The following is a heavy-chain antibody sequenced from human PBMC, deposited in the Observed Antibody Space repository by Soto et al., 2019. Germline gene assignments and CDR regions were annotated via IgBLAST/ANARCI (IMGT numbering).Heavy chain of an antibody. J-gene: IGHJ4*02. CDR3: ARGGNGSGSYYFDY. Sequence: GGSLRLSCAASGFTFSDHYMDWVRQAPGKGLEWVGRTRNKANSYTTEYAASVKGRFTISSDDSKNSLYLQMNSLKTEDTAVYYCARGGNGSGSYYFDYWGQGTLVTVSS. D-gene: IGHD3-10*01. V-gene: IGHV3-72*01. CDR1: GFTFSDHY. CDR2: TRNKANSYTT.